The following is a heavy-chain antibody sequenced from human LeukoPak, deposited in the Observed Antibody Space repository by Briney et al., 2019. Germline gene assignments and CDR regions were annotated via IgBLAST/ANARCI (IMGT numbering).Heavy chain of an antibody. V-gene: IGHV3-23*01. CDR1: GFTFSSYA. D-gene: IGHD1/OR15-1a*01. CDR3: AKLRRTTRFHIFPYYFDY. J-gene: IGHJ4*02. Sequence: PGGSLRLSCAASGFTFSSYAVSWVRQAPGKGLEWVSVISGSTNSTYNADSVKGRFTISRDNSKNTLYLQMNSLRAEDTAVYYCAKLRRTTRFHIFPYYFDYWGQGTLVTVSS. CDR2: ISGSTNST.